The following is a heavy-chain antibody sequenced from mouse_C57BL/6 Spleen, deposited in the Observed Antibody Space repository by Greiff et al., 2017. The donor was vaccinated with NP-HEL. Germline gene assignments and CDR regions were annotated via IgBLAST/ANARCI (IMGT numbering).Heavy chain of an antibody. V-gene: IGHV10-1*01. D-gene: IGHD2-4*01. J-gene: IGHJ3*01. CDR2: IRSKSNNYAT. Sequence: EVKLQESGGGLVQPKGSLKLSCAASGFSFNTYAMNWVRQAPGKGLEWVARIRSKSNNYATYYADSVKDRFTISRDDSESMLYLQMNNLKTEDTAMYYCVRSDYDAWFAYWGQGTLVTVSA. CDR1: GFSFNTYA. CDR3: VRSDYDAWFAY.